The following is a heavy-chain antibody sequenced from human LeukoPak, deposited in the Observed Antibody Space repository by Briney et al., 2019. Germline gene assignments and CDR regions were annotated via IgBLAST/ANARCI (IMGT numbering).Heavy chain of an antibody. CDR2: IYYRGST. D-gene: IGHD6-13*01. Sequence: SETLSLTCTVSGGSISSSSYYWGWIRQPPGKGLEWIGSIYYRGSTYYNPSLKSRVTTSADTSKNQFSLKLSSVTAADTAVYYCARGAGSSWYYFDYWGQGTLVTVSS. V-gene: IGHV4-39*07. J-gene: IGHJ4*02. CDR1: GGSISSSSYY. CDR3: ARGAGSSWYYFDY.